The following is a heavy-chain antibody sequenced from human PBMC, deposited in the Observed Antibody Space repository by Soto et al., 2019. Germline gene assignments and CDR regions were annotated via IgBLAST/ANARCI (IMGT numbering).Heavy chain of an antibody. Sequence: SETLSLTCTVTGGSMTTGDQYWTWIRHRPGEGLEWVGYINHRGSLYYNPSLESRVSMSVDTSKNQFSLNLSSVTAADTAVYYCARELPQRQGRNMYVWGQGTTVTVSS. CDR2: INHRGSL. CDR3: ARELPQRQGRNMYV. CDR1: GGSMTTGDQY. V-gene: IGHV4-31*03. D-gene: IGHD1-1*01. J-gene: IGHJ6*02.